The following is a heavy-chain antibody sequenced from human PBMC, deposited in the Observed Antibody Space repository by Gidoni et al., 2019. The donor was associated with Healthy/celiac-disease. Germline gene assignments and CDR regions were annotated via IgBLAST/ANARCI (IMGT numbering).Heavy chain of an antibody. D-gene: IGHD3-22*01. V-gene: IGHV5-10-1*03. CDR1: GYSFTSYW. J-gene: IGHJ6*02. CDR2: IDPSDSYT. CDR3: ARRRYYDSSGNTVRGYYYYGMDV. Sequence: EVQLVQSGAEVKKPGESLRISCKGSGYSFTSYWISWVRQMPGKGLEWRGRIDPSDSYTNSSPSFQGHVTISADKSISTAYLQWSSLKASDTAMYYCARRRYYDSSGNTVRGYYYYGMDVWGQGTTVTVSS.